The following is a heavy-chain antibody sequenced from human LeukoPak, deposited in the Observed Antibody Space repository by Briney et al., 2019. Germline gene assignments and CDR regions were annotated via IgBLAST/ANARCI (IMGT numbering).Heavy chain of an antibody. V-gene: IGHV3-23*01. CDR2: ISSSGGST. Sequence: GGSLRLSCSASGFTFSSHDFDWVRQAPGKGLEWVSAISSSGGSTYYADSVKGRFTISRDNSKNTLYLQMNSLRAEDTAVYYCAKDYCSSTSCYDIGNWFDPWGQGTLVTVSS. D-gene: IGHD2-2*01. CDR3: AKDYCSSTSCYDIGNWFDP. J-gene: IGHJ5*02. CDR1: GFTFSSHD.